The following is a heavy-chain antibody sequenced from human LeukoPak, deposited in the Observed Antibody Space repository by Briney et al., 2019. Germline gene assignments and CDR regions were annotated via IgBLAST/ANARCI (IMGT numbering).Heavy chain of an antibody. D-gene: IGHD4-11*01. CDR1: GFTVSSNY. J-gene: IGHJ3*02. CDR2: IYSGGST. V-gene: IGHV3-53*01. CDR3: ARDPTGDAFDI. Sequence: GGSLRLSCAASGFTVSSNYMSWVRQAPGKGLEWVSVIYSGGSTYYADSVKGRFTISSDNSKNTLYLQMNSLRAEDTAVYYCARDPTGDAFDIWGQGTMVTVSS.